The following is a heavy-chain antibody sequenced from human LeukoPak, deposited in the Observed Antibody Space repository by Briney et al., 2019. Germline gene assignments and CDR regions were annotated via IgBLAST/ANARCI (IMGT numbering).Heavy chain of an antibody. CDR1: GFSVSDNS. D-gene: IGHD2-21*02. CDR3: AKDRGDFP. V-gene: IGHV3-53*04. J-gene: IGHJ5*02. Sequence: PGGSLRLSCRASGFSVSDNSMSWVRQAPRKGLEWVSVLYSGGNTYYGDSVKGRFTISRHNSKNTLYLQMNSLKPEDTAVYYCAKDRGDFPWGQGTLVTVSS. CDR2: LYSGGNT.